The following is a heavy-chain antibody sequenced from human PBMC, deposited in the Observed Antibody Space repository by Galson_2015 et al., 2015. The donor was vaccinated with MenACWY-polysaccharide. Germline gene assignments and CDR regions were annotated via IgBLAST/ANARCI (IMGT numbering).Heavy chain of an antibody. Sequence: SVKVSCKASGYTFTGHYIHWVRQAPGQGLEWMGWINPNSGGTSYAQKFQGWVTMTRDTSLSTAYMELSRLRSDDTAVYYCARGGNLWIGVLLFWFDPWGQGTLVTVSS. CDR3: ARGGNLWIGVLLFWFDP. V-gene: IGHV1-2*04. CDR1: GYTFTGHY. D-gene: IGHD3-10*01. CDR2: INPNSGGT. J-gene: IGHJ5*02.